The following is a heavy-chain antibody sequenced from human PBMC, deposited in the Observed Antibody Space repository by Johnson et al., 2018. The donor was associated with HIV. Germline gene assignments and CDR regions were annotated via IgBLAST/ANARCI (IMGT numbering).Heavy chain of an antibody. V-gene: IGHV3-9*01. Sequence: VQLVESGGGLVQPGRSLRLSCAASGFTFDDYSMHWVRQAPGKGLEWVSGIGWNSGSIGYADSVKGRFTISRDNAKKSLYQQMNSLRAEDTAVYYCAKAASDAFDIWGQGTMVTVSS. CDR2: IGWNSGSI. CDR1: GFTFDDYS. J-gene: IGHJ3*02. CDR3: AKAASDAFDI.